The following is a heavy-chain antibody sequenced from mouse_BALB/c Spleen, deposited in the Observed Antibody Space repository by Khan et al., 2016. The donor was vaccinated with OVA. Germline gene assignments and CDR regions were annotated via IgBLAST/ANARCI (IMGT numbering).Heavy chain of an antibody. V-gene: IGHV3-2*02. CDR3: ARPYYGNWFAY. CDR2: INYSGTT. Sequence: EVQLQESGPGLVKPSQSLSLTCTVTGYSITSDYAWTWIRQFPGNNLKWMGYINYSGTTSYNPSLKSRISITRDTFKNQFFLQLNSVTTEDTATYYCARPYYGNWFAYWGQGTLVTVSA. CDR1: GYSITSDYA. J-gene: IGHJ3*01. D-gene: IGHD2-10*01.